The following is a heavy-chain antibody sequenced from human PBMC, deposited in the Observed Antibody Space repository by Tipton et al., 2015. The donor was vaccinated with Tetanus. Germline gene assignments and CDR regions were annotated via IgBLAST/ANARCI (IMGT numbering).Heavy chain of an antibody. CDR1: GGSINSGTFY. D-gene: IGHD2-21*02. CDR2: IYYNGNT. CDR3: ARTAVSWFDP. Sequence: GLVKPSETLSLTCTVSGGSINSGTFYWDWIRQTPGKGLEWIGNIYYNGNTLQNPSLKSRVTMSLDKSKNQFSLKLRSVTAADTAFYYCARTAVSWFDPWGQGILVTVSS. V-gene: IGHV4-39*01. J-gene: IGHJ5*02.